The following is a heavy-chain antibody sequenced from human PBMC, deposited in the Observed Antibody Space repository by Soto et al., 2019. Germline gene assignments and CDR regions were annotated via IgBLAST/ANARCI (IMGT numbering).Heavy chain of an antibody. D-gene: IGHD3-10*01. Sequence: EVQLVESGGGLVKPGGSLRLSCAASGFTFSNAWMRWVRQAPGKGLEWVGRIKSKTDGGTTDYAAPVKGRFTISRDDSKNTLYLQMNSLKTEDTAVYYCTTDASVYGSGSSFDYWGQGTLVTVSS. CDR2: IKSKTDGGTT. J-gene: IGHJ4*02. CDR3: TTDASVYGSGSSFDY. V-gene: IGHV3-15*01. CDR1: GFTFSNAW.